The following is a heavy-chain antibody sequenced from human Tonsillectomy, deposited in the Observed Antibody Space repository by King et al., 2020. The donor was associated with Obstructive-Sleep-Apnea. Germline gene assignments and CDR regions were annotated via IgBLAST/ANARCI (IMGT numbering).Heavy chain of an antibody. J-gene: IGHJ6*02. V-gene: IGHV3-13*01. D-gene: IGHD6-13*01. CDR3: AREEAAAGRGYYYGMVV. CDR1: GFTFSSYD. Sequence: VQLVESGGGLVQPGGSLRLSCAASGFTFSSYDMHWVRQATGKGLEWVSAIGTAGDTYYPGSVKGRFTISRENAKNSLYLQMNSLRAGDTAVYYFAREEAAAGRGYYYGMVVWGQGTTVTVSS. CDR2: IGTAGDT.